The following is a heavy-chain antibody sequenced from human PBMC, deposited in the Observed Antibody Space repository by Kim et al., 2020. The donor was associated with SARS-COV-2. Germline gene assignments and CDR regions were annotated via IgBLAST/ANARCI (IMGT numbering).Heavy chain of an antibody. CDR3: ASSGYSSGWLNWFDP. D-gene: IGHD6-19*01. J-gene: IGHJ5*02. Sequence: SETLSLTCTVSGGSISSYYWSWIRQPPGKGLEWIGYIYYSGSTNYNPSLKSRVTISVDTSKNQFSLKLSSVTAADTAVYYFASSGYSSGWLNWFDPWGQG. CDR2: IYYSGST. CDR1: GGSISSYY. V-gene: IGHV4-59*01.